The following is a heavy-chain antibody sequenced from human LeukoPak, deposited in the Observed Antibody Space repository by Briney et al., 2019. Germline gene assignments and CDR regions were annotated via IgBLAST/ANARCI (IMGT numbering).Heavy chain of an antibody. V-gene: IGHV5-51*01. J-gene: IGHJ1*01. CDR3: ARPGDPDLAGDIHH. D-gene: IGHD7-27*01. Sequence: GAALKTSCNSSGYSFTSSWIAWVRQMPGPGVEWIGGVCPADSDTRYSRSFQGQVTISIDKSIKTAYLQWNNLKASDSAMYFCARPGDPDLAGDIHHWGQGTLVTVSS. CDR1: GYSFTSSW. CDR2: VCPADSDT.